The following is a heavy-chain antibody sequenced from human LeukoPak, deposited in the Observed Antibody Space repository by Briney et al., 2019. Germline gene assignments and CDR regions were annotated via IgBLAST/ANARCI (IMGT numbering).Heavy chain of an antibody. CDR3: ARDEPLIVGATYYFDY. V-gene: IGHV3-66*01. J-gene: IGHJ4*02. CDR2: IYSGGST. CDR1: GFTFSSYS. Sequence: GGSLRLSCAASGFTFSSYSMNWVRQAPGKGLEWVSVIYSGGSTYYADSVKGRFTISRDNSKNTLYLQMNSLRAEDTAVYYCARDEPLIVGATYYFDYWGQGTLVTVSS. D-gene: IGHD1-26*01.